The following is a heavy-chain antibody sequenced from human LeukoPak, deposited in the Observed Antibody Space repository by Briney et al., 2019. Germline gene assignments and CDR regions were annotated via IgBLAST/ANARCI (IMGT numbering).Heavy chain of an antibody. D-gene: IGHD6-19*01. CDR3: ARGKRLSLAVAVSGFDP. CDR1: GGSISSYY. J-gene: IGHJ5*02. V-gene: IGHV4-4*07. CDR2: IYTSGST. Sequence: ETLSLTCTVSGGSISSYYWSWIRQPAGKGLEWIGRIYTSGSTNYNPSLKSRVTISVDTSKNQFSLKLSSVTAADTAVYYCARGKRLSLAVAVSGFDPWGQGTLVTVSS.